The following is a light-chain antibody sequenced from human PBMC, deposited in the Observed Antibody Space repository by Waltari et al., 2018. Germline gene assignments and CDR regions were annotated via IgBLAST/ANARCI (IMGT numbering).Light chain of an antibody. V-gene: IGKV3-15*01. CDR1: QNVNSN. J-gene: IGKJ2*01. CDR3: HQNNTWPPYP. Sequence: EVVMTQSPATLSVSPGERATLSCRASQNVNSNLAWYQQKPGQAPRLLIHGASSPAPGIQARFSAIGSGTDFTLPIGSLQSEDFAVYYCHQNNTWPPYPLGQGPSWRSN. CDR2: GAS.